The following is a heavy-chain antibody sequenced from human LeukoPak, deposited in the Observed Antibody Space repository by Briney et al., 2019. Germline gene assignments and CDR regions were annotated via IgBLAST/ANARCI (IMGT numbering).Heavy chain of an antibody. J-gene: IGHJ4*02. D-gene: IGHD3-9*01. CDR1: GFTFSNYA. CDR3: AKWGDYDVLTGYYVSDY. CDR2: ITGSGGNT. Sequence: PSGRSLRLSCAASGFTFSNYAMSWVRQAPGKGLEWVSAITGSGGNTYYADSVKGRFTISRDNSKNTVFRQMNSLRAEDTAVYYCAKWGDYDVLTGYYVSDYWGQGTLVTVSS. V-gene: IGHV3-23*01.